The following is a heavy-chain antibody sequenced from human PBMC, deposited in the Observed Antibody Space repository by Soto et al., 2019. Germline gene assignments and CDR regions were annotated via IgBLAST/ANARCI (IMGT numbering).Heavy chain of an antibody. CDR1: GASISTSSYY. CDR3: ARRRYSIGWSTNWFDP. J-gene: IGHJ5*02. D-gene: IGHD6-19*01. V-gene: IGHV4-39*01. CDR2: ISYSGST. Sequence: SETLSLTCTVSGASISTSSYYWGWIRQPPGKGLEWIGSISYSGSTYYNPSLKSRVTMSVDTSKNQFSLKLTSVTAADTAVYYCARRRYSIGWSTNWFDPWGQGTLVTVSS.